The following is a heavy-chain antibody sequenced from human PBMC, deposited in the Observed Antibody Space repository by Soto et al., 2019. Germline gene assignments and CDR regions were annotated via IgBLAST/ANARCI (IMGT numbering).Heavy chain of an antibody. D-gene: IGHD2-21*02. CDR3: ARDPSIVWVTAKTYCYFGMDV. CDR1: GFTFSSYW. V-gene: IGHV3-7*01. Sequence: GGSLRLSCAVSGFTFSSYWMSWVRQAPGKGLEWVANIKQDGSEKYYVDSVKGRFTISRDNAKKSLYLQMNGMSGKDTAVYYCARDPSIVWVTAKTYCYFGMDVWGKGTTVTVCS. J-gene: IGHJ6*04. CDR2: IKQDGSEK.